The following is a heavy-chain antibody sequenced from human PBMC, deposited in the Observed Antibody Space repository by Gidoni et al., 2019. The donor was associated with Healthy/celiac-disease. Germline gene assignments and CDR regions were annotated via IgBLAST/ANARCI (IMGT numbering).Heavy chain of an antibody. CDR1: GFPFDDYA. CDR2: ISWNSGSI. CDR3: AKGEVVGPFDY. J-gene: IGHJ4*02. V-gene: IGHV3-9*01. Sequence: EVQLVESGGGLVQPGRSLRLSCAASGFPFDDYAMHWVRQAPGKGLEWVSGISWNSGSIGYADSVKGRFTISRDNAKNSLYLQMNSLRAEDTALYYCAKGEVVGPFDYWGQGTLVTVSS. D-gene: IGHD1-26*01.